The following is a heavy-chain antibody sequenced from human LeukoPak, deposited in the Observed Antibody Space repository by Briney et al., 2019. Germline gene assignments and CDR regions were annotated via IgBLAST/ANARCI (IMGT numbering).Heavy chain of an antibody. Sequence: SETLSLTCIVSGDSVSNGNYYWSWLRQPPGKALEWIGYIYYTGSTYYNPSLEGRVTISVDTSKNQFSLKLSSVTAADTAVYYCARGVDVNYNWFDPWGQGTLVTVSS. CDR1: GDSVSNGNYY. V-gene: IGHV4-30-4*08. CDR3: ARGVDVNYNWFDP. J-gene: IGHJ5*02. CDR2: IYYTGST. D-gene: IGHD1-7*01.